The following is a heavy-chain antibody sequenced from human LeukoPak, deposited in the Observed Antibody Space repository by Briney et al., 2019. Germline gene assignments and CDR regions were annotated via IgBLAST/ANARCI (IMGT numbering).Heavy chain of an antibody. CDR3: ARHLNNCGDDCYIFDY. V-gene: IGHV4-59*08. Sequence: SETLSLTCTVSGGSMRSYYWSWIRQPPGKGLELIGYVYYSGTANYNPSLENRVTILVDTSKNQFSLRVSSVTAADTAVYYCARHLNNCGDDCYIFDYWGQGTLVTVSS. D-gene: IGHD2-21*01. CDR2: VYYSGTA. J-gene: IGHJ4*02. CDR1: GGSMRSYY.